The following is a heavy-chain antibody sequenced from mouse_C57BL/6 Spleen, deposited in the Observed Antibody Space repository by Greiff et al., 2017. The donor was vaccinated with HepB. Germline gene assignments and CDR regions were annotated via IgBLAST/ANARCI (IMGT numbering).Heavy chain of an antibody. V-gene: IGHV5-6*01. D-gene: IGHD2-14*01. CDR2: ISSGGSYT. J-gene: IGHJ4*01. Sequence: DVHLVESGGDLVKPGGSLKLSCAASGFTFSSYGMSWVRQTPDKRLEWVATISSGGSYTYYPDSVKGRFTISRDNAKNTLYLQMSSLKSEDTAMYYCARQTTTGAMDYWGQGTSVTVSS. CDR1: GFTFSSYG. CDR3: ARQTTTGAMDY.